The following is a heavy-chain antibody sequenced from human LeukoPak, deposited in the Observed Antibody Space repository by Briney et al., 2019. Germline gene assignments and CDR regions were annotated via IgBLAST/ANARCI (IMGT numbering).Heavy chain of an antibody. CDR1: GCTFSSYA. CDR2: IIPIFGTA. D-gene: IGHD2-2*01. Sequence: SVKVSCKASGCTFSSYAISWVRQAPGQGLEWMGGIIPIFGTANYAQKFQGRVTITADESTSTAYMELSSLRSEDTAVYYCARGSSTPEDYYYYGMDVWGQGTTVTVSS. V-gene: IGHV1-69*01. J-gene: IGHJ6*02. CDR3: ARGSSTPEDYYYYGMDV.